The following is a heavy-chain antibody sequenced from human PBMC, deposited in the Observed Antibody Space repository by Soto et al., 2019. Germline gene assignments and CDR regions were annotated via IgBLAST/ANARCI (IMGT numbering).Heavy chain of an antibody. J-gene: IGHJ2*01. V-gene: IGHV3-13*01. CDR1: GFTFSSYD. CDR2: IGTAGDT. D-gene: IGHD6-13*01. Sequence: GSLRLSCAASGFTFSSYDMHWVRQATGKGLEWVSAIGTAGDTYYPGSVKGRFTISRENAKNSLYLQMNSLRAGDTAVYYCARGVSANLNTYWYFDLWGRGTLVTVSS. CDR3: ARGVSANLNTYWYFDL.